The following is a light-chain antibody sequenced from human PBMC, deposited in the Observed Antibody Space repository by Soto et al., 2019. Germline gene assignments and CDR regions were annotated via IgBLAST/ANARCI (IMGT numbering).Light chain of an antibody. CDR2: KAS. CDR1: QTSSSW. J-gene: IGKJ1*01. Sequence: DSQITAAPSPLSASERDSVTIACRASQTSSSWLAWFEQGPGRAHEFLIYKASSLKNGVRLRFSGSGSGTKFPVTNSSLEHDDYANYDSQQYIGQGTKVDIK. CDR3: QQY. V-gene: IGKV1-5*03.